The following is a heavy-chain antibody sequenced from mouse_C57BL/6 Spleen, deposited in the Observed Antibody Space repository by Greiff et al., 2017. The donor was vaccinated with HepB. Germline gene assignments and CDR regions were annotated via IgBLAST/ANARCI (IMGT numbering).Heavy chain of an antibody. CDR1: GYTFTNYW. D-gene: IGHD2-4*01. CDR3: ARNYDYDEGYYFDY. J-gene: IGHJ2*01. CDR2: IYPGGGYT. Sequence: QVQLQQSGAELVRPGTSVKMSCKASGYTFTNYWIGWAKQRPGHGLEWIGDIYPGGGYTNYNEKFKGKATLTADKSSSTAYMQFSSLTSEDSAIYYCARNYDYDEGYYFDYWGQGTTLTVSS. V-gene: IGHV1-63*01.